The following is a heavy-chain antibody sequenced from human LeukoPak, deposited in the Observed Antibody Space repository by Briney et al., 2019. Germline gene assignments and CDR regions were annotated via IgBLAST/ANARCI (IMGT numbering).Heavy chain of an antibody. CDR3: ARVGTGSFDY. V-gene: IGHV4-59*01. CDR1: GGSISSYY. J-gene: IGHJ4*02. D-gene: IGHD3/OR15-3a*01. CDR2: IYYSGNT. Sequence: SETLSLTCTVSGGSISSYYWSWIRQPPGKGLEWIGYIYYSGNTNYNPSLKSRVTISIDMSKNQFSLKLNSVTAADTAVYYCARVGTGSFDYWGQGTLVTVSS.